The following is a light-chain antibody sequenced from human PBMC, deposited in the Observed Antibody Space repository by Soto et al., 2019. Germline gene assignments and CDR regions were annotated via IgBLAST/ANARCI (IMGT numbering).Light chain of an antibody. J-gene: IGKJ4*01. V-gene: IGKV3-15*01. CDR2: GAS. Sequence: EVVMTQSPATLSVSPGERVTLSCRASQSVTSHLAWYQQKPGQAPSRLIFGASTRATGVPDRFSGGESGTEFTLTISSLQSEDVAVYFCQQYNVWPRTFGGGTRVEIK. CDR1: QSVTSH. CDR3: QQYNVWPRT.